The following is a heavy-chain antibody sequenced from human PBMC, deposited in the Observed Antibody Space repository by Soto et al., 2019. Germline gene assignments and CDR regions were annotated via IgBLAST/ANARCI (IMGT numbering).Heavy chain of an antibody. CDR3: ARLGCSSTSCYAPRYYYYGMDV. V-gene: IGHV5-51*01. CDR2: IYPGDSDT. Sequence: PGESLKISCKGSGYSFTSYWIGWVRQMPGKGLEWMGIIYPGDSDTRYIPSFQGQVTISADKSISTAYLQWSSLKASDTAMYYCARLGCSSTSCYAPRYYYYGMDVWGQGTTVTVSS. D-gene: IGHD2-2*01. J-gene: IGHJ6*02. CDR1: GYSFTSYW.